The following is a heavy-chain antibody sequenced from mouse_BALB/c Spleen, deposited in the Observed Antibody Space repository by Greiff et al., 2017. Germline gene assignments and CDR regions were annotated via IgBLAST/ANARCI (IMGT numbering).Heavy chain of an antibody. Sequence: EVQVVESGPSLVKPSQTLSLTCSVTGDSITSGYWNWIRKFPGNKLEYMGYISYSGSTYYNPSLKSRISITRDTSKNQYYLQLNSVTTEDTATYYCARHYDYDDYAMDYWGQGTSVTVSS. CDR1: GDSITSGY. CDR2: ISYSGST. CDR3: ARHYDYDDYAMDY. J-gene: IGHJ4*01. V-gene: IGHV3-8*02. D-gene: IGHD2-4*01.